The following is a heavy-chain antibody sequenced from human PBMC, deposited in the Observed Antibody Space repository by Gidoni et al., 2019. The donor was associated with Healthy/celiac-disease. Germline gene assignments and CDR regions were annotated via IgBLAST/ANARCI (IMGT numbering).Heavy chain of an antibody. V-gene: IGHV4-39*01. D-gene: IGHD6-13*01. CDR3: ARQRAYSSSWPDAFDI. J-gene: IGHJ3*02. Sequence: PSLKSRVTISVDTSKNQFSLKLSSVTAADTAVYYCARQRAYSSSWPDAFDIWGQGTMVTVSS.